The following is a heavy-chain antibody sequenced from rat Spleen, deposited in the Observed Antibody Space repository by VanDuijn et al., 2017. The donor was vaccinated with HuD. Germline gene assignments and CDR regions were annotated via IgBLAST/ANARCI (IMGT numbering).Heavy chain of an antibody. D-gene: IGHD1-1*01. J-gene: IGHJ2*01. Sequence: EVQLVESGGGLVQPGKSLKLSCAVSGFTFNSYDMAWVRQAPTKGLEWVASISPSGGFTYYRDSVKGRFTVSRDNAKSILYLQVDSLRSEDTTIYYCARQATTVPSYFDYWGRGVMVTVSS. V-gene: IGHV5S23*01. CDR2: ISPSGGFT. CDR3: ARQATTVPSYFDY. CDR1: GFTFNSYD.